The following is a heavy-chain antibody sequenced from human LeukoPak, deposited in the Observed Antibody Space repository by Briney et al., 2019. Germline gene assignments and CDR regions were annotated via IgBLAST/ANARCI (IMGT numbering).Heavy chain of an antibody. CDR3: ARAPKVAARPVTIDY. CDR2: INPNSGGT. Sequence: LGASVKVSCKASGYTFTGYYMHLVRQAPGQGLEWMGWINPNSGGTNYAQKFQGRVTMTRDTSISTAYMELSRLRSDDTAVYYCARAPKVAARPVTIDYWGQGTLVTVSS. V-gene: IGHV1-2*03. D-gene: IGHD6-6*01. J-gene: IGHJ4*02. CDR1: GYTFTGYY.